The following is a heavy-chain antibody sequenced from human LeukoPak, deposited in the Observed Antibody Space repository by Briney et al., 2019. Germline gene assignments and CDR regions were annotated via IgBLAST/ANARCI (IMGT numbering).Heavy chain of an antibody. D-gene: IGHD3-22*01. V-gene: IGHV4-59*01. Sequence: SETLSLTCTVSGGSISSYYWSWIRQPPGKGLEWIGYIYYSGSTNYNPSLKSRVTISVDTSKNQFSLKLSSVTAADTAVYYCARDLMRYYYDSSGYYTDYWGQGTLVTVSS. J-gene: IGHJ4*02. CDR1: GGSISSYY. CDR2: IYYSGST. CDR3: ARDLMRYYYDSSGYYTDY.